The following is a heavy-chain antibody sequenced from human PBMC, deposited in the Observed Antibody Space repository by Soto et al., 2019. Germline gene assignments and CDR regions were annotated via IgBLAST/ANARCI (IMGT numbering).Heavy chain of an antibody. J-gene: IGHJ4*02. CDR2: IFYTGST. CDR3: ARVISTNGVLGFNY. V-gene: IGHV4-59*01. CDR1: GGSMSSYY. Sequence: SETLSLTCTVSGGSMSSYYWGWIRQPPGKGLEWIGYIFYTGSTNYSPSLKSRVTISVDTSKNQFSLKLSSVTAADTAVYYCARVISTNGVLGFNYWGQGALVTVSS. D-gene: IGHD2-8*01.